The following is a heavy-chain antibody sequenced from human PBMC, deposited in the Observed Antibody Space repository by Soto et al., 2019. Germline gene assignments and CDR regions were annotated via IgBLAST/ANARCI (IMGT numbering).Heavy chain of an antibody. D-gene: IGHD3-3*01. CDR2: ISYDGSNK. J-gene: IGHJ4*02. Sequence: GGSLRLSCAASGFTFSSYAMHWVRQAPGKGLEWVAVISYDGSNKYYADSVKGRFTISRDNSKNTLYLQMNSLRAEDTAVYSCARDSGGRFFEWLIFDYWGQGTLVTVSS. CDR3: ARDSGGRFFEWLIFDY. CDR1: GFTFSSYA. V-gene: IGHV3-30-3*01.